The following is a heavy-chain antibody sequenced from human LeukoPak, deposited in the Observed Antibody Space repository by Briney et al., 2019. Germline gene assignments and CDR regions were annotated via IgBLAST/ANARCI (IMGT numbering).Heavy chain of an antibody. CDR1: GGSISSSS. J-gene: IGHJ4*02. D-gene: IGHD1-14*01. Sequence: LSLTCTVSGGSISSSSYYWGWIRQPPGKGLEWVAVISYDGSNKYYADSVKGRFTISRDNSKNTLYLQMNSLRPDDTAFYYCIKSGPGATAARDPDLFGHWGQGILVTVSS. V-gene: IGHV3-30-3*01. CDR2: ISYDGSNK. CDR3: IKSGPGATAARDPDLFGH.